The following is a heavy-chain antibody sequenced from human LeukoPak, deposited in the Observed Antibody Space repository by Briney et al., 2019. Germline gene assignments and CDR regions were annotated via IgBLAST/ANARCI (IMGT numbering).Heavy chain of an antibody. Sequence: GESLKISCKGSGFSFPSYWIGWVRQMPGKGLEWMGIIYPGDSDTRYSPSFQGQVTISADKSINTAYLQWSSLKASDTAMYYCARLGITGTTLYYFDYWGQGTLVTVSS. J-gene: IGHJ4*02. CDR3: ARLGITGTTLYYFDY. V-gene: IGHV5-51*01. D-gene: IGHD1-20*01. CDR1: GFSFPSYW. CDR2: IYPGDSDT.